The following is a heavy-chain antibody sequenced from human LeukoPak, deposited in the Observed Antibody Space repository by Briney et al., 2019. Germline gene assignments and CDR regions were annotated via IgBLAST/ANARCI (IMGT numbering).Heavy chain of an antibody. CDR1: GFTFSSHS. D-gene: IGHD6-13*01. Sequence: PGGSLRLSCAASGFTFSSHSMNWVRQAPGKGLEWVLSISSSSSYIYYADSVKGRFTISRDNAKNSLYLQMNSLRAEDTAVYYCARDIRVGAAAGKAYWGQGNLVTVSS. CDR3: ARDIRVGAAAGKAY. V-gene: IGHV3-21*01. CDR2: ISSSSSYI. J-gene: IGHJ4*02.